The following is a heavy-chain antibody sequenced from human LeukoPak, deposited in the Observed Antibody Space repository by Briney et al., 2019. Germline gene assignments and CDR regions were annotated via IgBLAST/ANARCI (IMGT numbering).Heavy chain of an antibody. V-gene: IGHV4-34*01. CDR2: INHSGST. CDR1: GGSISSYY. Sequence: PSETLSLTCTVSGGSISSYYWSWIRQPPGKGLKWIGEINHSGSTNYNPSLKSRVTISVDTSKNQFSLKLSSVTAADTAVYYCARGSGIAVAGKGYDYWGQGTLVTVSS. J-gene: IGHJ4*02. D-gene: IGHD6-19*01. CDR3: ARGSGIAVAGKGYDY.